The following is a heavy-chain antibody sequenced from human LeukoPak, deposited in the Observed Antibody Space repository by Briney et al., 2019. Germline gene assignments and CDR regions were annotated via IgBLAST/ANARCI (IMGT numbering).Heavy chain of an antibody. D-gene: IGHD5-12*01. CDR3: ARQGRYSGYHEGYFDY. CDR2: ISPNSGGT. Sequence: EASVKVSCKASGYTFTGYYMHWVRQAPGQGLEWMGWISPNSGGTNYAQKFQGWVTMTRDTSISTAYMELSRLRSDDTAVYYCARQGRYSGYHEGYFDYWGQGTLVTVSS. V-gene: IGHV1-2*04. CDR1: GYTFTGYY. J-gene: IGHJ4*02.